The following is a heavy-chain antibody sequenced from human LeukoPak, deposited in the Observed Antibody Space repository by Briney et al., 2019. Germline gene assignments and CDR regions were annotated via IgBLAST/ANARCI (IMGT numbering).Heavy chain of an antibody. J-gene: IGHJ4*02. D-gene: IGHD5-24*01. CDR1: GFTFSSYS. Sequence: GGSLRLSCAASGFTFSSYSMNWVRQAPGKGLEWVSSISSSSSYIYYADSVKGRFTISRDNAKNSLYLQMNSLRAEDTAVYYCARDLLEMATKGYFDYWGQGTLVTVPS. CDR2: ISSSSSYI. CDR3: ARDLLEMATKGYFDY. V-gene: IGHV3-21*01.